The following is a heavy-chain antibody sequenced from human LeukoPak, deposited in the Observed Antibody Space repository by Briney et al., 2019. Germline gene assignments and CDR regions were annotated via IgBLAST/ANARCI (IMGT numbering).Heavy chain of an antibody. CDR2: VNSNGAVA. Sequence: ASVKVSCKTSGYTFTDYFIHWVRQAPGQGLEWMGRVNSNGAVAESEEKFQGRVTVTRDTSIRTVYMELFRLTSDDTAIYYCARDLSSTPHWELDYWGQGTLVTVSS. D-gene: IGHD7-27*01. CDR1: GYTFTDYF. J-gene: IGHJ4*02. CDR3: ARDLSSTPHWELDY. V-gene: IGHV1-2*06.